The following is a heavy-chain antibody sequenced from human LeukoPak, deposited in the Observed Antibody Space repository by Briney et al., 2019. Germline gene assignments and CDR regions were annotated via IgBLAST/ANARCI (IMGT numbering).Heavy chain of an antibody. CDR2: IIPIFGTA. V-gene: IGHV1-69*13. CDR1: GGTFSSYA. D-gene: IGHD2-15*01. J-gene: IGHJ6*02. CDR3: TACSGGSCYYYYGMDV. Sequence: GASVTVSCTASGGTFSSYAISWVRQAPGQGLEWMGGIIPIFGTANYAQKFQGRVTITADESTSTAYMELSSLRSEDTAVYYCTACSGGSCYYYYGMDVWGQGTTVTVSS.